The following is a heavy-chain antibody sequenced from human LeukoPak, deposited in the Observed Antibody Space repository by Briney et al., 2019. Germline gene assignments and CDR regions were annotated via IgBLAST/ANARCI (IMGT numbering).Heavy chain of an antibody. J-gene: IGHJ4*02. CDR1: GFTFSSYG. V-gene: IGHV3-30*02. D-gene: IGHD1-26*01. Sequence: GGSLRLSCAASGFTFSSYGMHWVRQAPGKGLEWVAFIRYDGSNKYYTDSVKGRFTISRDNSKNTLYLQMNSLRAEDTAVYYCANCYSGSYDFDYWGQGTLVTVSS. CDR2: IRYDGSNK. CDR3: ANCYSGSYDFDY.